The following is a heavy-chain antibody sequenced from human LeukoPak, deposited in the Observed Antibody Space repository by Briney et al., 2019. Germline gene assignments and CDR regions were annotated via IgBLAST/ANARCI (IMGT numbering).Heavy chain of an antibody. D-gene: IGHD6-19*01. CDR2: ISWNGVAT. CDR1: GFTFDDYG. CDR3: ARNYNGGWYFFDN. J-gene: IGHJ4*02. Sequence: GGSLRLSCAASGFTFDDYGMSWVRHAPGKGLEWVSGISWNGVATGYADSVKGRFTISRDNAKNSLYLQMSSLRAEDTALYYCARNYNGGWYFFDNWGQGTLVTVSS. V-gene: IGHV3-20*04.